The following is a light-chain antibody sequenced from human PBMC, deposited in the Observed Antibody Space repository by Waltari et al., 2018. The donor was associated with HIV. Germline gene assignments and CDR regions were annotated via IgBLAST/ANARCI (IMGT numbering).Light chain of an antibody. Sequence: QSALTQPASVSGSPGQSVTISCPGTSSDVGNYNLVSWYQQHPGRAPKIMNYEVNKRPSGVSNRFSGSKSGNTASLTISGLQADDEADYYCCSYASSSTYVFATGTKVTVL. V-gene: IGLV2-23*02. CDR2: EVN. CDR1: SSDVGNYNL. J-gene: IGLJ1*01. CDR3: CSYASSSTYV.